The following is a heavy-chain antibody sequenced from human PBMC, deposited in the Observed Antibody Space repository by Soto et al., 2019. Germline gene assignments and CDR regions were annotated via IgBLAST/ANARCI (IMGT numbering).Heavy chain of an antibody. J-gene: IGHJ4*02. CDR1: GGTFSSYT. Sequence: QVQLVQSGAEVKKPGSSVKVACKASGGTFSSYTISWVRQAPGQGLEWMGRISPILGIANYAQKFQGRVTITADKSTSPAYMELGRLRSEDTAVYYCASVVVVPAAHQATLYYFAYWGQGTLFTVCS. D-gene: IGHD2-2*01. V-gene: IGHV1-69*02. CDR2: ISPILGIA. CDR3: ASVVVVPAAHQATLYYFAY.